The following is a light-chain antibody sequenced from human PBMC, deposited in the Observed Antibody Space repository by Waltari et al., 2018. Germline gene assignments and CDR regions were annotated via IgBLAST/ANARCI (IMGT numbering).Light chain of an antibody. V-gene: IGKV3-15*01. Sequence: EIVVTQSPATLSVSPGERATLSCRASQSVCSNLAWYQQKPGQAPRLLTYGASTRATGIPARFSGSGSGTEFTLTISSLQSEDFAVYYCQRYSNWPPEYTFGQGTKLEIK. CDR2: GAS. J-gene: IGKJ2*01. CDR3: QRYSNWPPEYT. CDR1: QSVCSN.